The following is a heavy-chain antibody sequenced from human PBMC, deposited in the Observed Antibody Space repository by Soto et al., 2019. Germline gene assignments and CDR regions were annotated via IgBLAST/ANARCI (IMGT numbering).Heavy chain of an antibody. CDR1: GFTFSSFW. D-gene: IGHD3-10*01. V-gene: IGHV3-7*03. CDR2: IKTDGSET. J-gene: IGHJ4*02. Sequence: GSLRLSCAASGFTFSSFWMSWVRQAPGKGLEWVANIKTDGSETHYVDSVKGRFTISRDNPKTSLFLQMNSLRVEDTAVYFCTSDRYPRFYHGSGSYPYYWGPGTTLTVST. CDR3: TSDRYPRFYHGSGSYPYY.